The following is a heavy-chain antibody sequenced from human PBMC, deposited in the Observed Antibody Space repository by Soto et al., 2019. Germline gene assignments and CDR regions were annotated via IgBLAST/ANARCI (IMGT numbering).Heavy chain of an antibody. CDR3: AFYICNFRHRDLPSLPTRHSSDL. CDR1: GCTLSHYW. CDR2: IYPGDSDT. D-gene: IGHD4-4*01. V-gene: IGHV5-51*01. J-gene: IGHJ2*01. Sequence: REYLKISCKGSGCTLSHYWIGWGRQLPGKGLEWMGIIYPGDSDTRYSPSFQGHVTITVDKSTSTAYLQWNTLKASDTAMYYCAFYICNFRHRDLPSLPTRHSSDL.